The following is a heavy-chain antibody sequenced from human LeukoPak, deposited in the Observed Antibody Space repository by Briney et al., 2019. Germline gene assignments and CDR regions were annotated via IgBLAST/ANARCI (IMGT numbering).Heavy chain of an antibody. D-gene: IGHD5-12*01. V-gene: IGHV3-21*01. CDR3: ARDRAALARMGGMDV. J-gene: IGHJ6*02. CDR1: GFTFDDYA. CDR2: ISRSSSHI. Sequence: GGSLRLSCAASGFTFDDYAMNWVRQAPGKGLEWVSYISRSSSHIYYADSMKGRLTISRDNAKSSLYLQMDSLRDEDTAIYYCARDRAALARMGGMDVWGQGTTVTVSS.